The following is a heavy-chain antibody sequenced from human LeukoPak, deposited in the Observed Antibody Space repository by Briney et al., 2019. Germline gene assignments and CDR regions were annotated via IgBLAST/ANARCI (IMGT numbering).Heavy chain of an antibody. CDR2: ISHDGII. D-gene: IGHD5-24*01. V-gene: IGHV3-74*01. J-gene: IGHJ4*02. Sequence: GGSLRLSCETAGFAFSSYVMHWVRRTPGRGLVWVSRISHDGIISYADSVKGRFTISRDNAKNTLILQMNSLRVEDAAVYYCARDWVYKIDYWGRGTLVTVSS. CDR3: ARDWVYKIDY. CDR1: GFAFSSYV.